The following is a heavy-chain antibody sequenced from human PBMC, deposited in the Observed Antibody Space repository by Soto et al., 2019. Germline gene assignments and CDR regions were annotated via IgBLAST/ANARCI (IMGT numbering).Heavy chain of an antibody. J-gene: IGHJ4*02. CDR1: GFTFSSYA. Sequence: SGGSLRLSCAASGFTFSSYAMSWVRQAPGKGLEWVSAISGSGGSTYYADSVKGRFTISRDNSKNTLYLQMNSLRAEDTAVYYCAKDRARIREFDYWGQGTLVTVSS. V-gene: IGHV3-23*01. CDR3: AKDRARIREFDY. CDR2: ISGSGGST. D-gene: IGHD1-20*01.